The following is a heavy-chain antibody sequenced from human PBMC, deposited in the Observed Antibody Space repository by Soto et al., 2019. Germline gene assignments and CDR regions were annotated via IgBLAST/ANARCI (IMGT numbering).Heavy chain of an antibody. CDR1: GLTLSDYY. J-gene: IGHJ6*03. Sequence: QVQLVESGGALVKPGGPLRLSCKASGLTLSDYYRTWIRQAPGKGREWISYISSSATIIYYADSVKGRFTISRDNAKTSLYLQMNSLRADDTAVYYCARAVKQWLVGGDYYYYYMDVWGKGTTVTVSS. D-gene: IGHD6-19*01. V-gene: IGHV3-11*01. CDR3: ARAVKQWLVGGDYYYYYMDV. CDR2: ISSSATII.